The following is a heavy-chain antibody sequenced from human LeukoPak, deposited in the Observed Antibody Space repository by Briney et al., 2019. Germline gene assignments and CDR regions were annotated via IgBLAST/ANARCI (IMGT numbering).Heavy chain of an antibody. V-gene: IGHV3-48*03. CDR1: GFTFSRYE. CDR3: ARDFHRYCYDCGDYYTTFDI. J-gene: IGHJ3*02. D-gene: IGHD3-22*01. Sequence: GGSLRLSCAASGFTFSRYEMNWVRQAPGKGLERVSYISSSGSTIYYAAPVKGRFTISRDNAKNSLYLQMNSLRADDTAVYYCARDFHRYCYDCGDYYTTFDIWGQGTMVTVSS. CDR2: ISSSGSTI.